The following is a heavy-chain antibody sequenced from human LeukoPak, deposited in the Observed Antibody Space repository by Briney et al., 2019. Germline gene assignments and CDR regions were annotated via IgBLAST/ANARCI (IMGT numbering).Heavy chain of an antibody. J-gene: IGHJ3*02. CDR3: ARAGVWDYSDTSGYHNGAFDI. D-gene: IGHD3-22*01. V-gene: IGHV1-2*02. Sequence: ASVKVSCKASGYIFAGYYIHWVRQAPGQGLEWMGWINPNNGDTHYAQKFQGRVTMTRDTSISTAYMELSRLRSDDTALYYCARAGVWDYSDTSGYHNGAFDIWGQGTMVTVSS. CDR1: GYIFAGYY. CDR2: INPNNGDT.